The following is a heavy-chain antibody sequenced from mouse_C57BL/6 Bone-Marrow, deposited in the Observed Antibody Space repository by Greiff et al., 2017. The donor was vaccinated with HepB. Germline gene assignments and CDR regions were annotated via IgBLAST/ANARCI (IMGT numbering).Heavy chain of an antibody. J-gene: IGHJ1*03. CDR3: ARPDGYFPYWYFDV. D-gene: IGHD2-3*01. CDR2: ISNLAYSI. Sequence: EVKLQESGGGLVQPGGSLKLSCAASGFTFSDYGMAWVRQAPRKGPEWVAFISNLAYSIYYADTVTGRFTISRENAKNTLYLEMSSLRSEDTAMYYCARPDGYFPYWYFDVWGTGTTVTVSS. V-gene: IGHV5-15*01. CDR1: GFTFSDYG.